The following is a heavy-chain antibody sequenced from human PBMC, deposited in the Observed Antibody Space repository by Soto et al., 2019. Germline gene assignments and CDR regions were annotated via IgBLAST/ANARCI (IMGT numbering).Heavy chain of an antibody. Sequence: GGSLRLSCAASGFTFSSYWMSWVRQAPGKGLEWVANIKQDGSEKYYGDSVKGRFTISRDNAKNSLYLQMNSLRAEDTAVYYCARDHCSSTSCYYYDYGMDVWGQGTTVTVSS. CDR3: ARDHCSSTSCYYYDYGMDV. CDR1: GFTFSSYW. CDR2: IKQDGSEK. J-gene: IGHJ6*02. D-gene: IGHD2-2*01. V-gene: IGHV3-7*01.